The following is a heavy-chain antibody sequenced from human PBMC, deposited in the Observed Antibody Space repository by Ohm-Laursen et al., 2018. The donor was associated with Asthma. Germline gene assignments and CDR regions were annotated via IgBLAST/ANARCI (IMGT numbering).Heavy chain of an antibody. CDR1: GFTFSGSW. CDR2: IKPDGSQT. CDR3: AVSIYAYGEGAY. Sequence: SLRLSCTASGFTFSGSWMIWVRQTPGKGLQWLAFIKPDGSQTYYADSLEGRFSISRDNSKNSLYLQMSSLRAEDTAFYYCAVSIYAYGEGAYWGQGTLVTVSS. J-gene: IGHJ4*02. D-gene: IGHD3-10*01. V-gene: IGHV3-7*03.